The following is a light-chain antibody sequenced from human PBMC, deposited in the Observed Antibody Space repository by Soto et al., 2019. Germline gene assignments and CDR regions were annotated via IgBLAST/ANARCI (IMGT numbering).Light chain of an antibody. Sequence: EVVLTQSTATLSVSPGDRATLSYRASQDIGSAVAWYHQRSGQAPRLLIFDASIRVPTTPARFSGSVSGTEFTLTISSLESEDFAVYFCQQYGDRPRTFGQGTKVDIK. CDR3: QQYGDRPRT. V-gene: IGKV3-15*01. CDR2: DAS. CDR1: QDIGSA. J-gene: IGKJ1*01.